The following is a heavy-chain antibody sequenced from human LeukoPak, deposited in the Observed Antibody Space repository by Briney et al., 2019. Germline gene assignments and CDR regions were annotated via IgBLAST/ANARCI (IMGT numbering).Heavy chain of an antibody. CDR1: GFTFSSYS. CDR3: ARDEGIAVAGTGDY. CDR2: ISSTSSYI. Sequence: GGSLRLSCAASGFTFSSYSMNWVRQAPGKGLEWVSSISSTSSYIYYADSVKGRFTISRDNAKSSLYLQMNSLRAEDTAVYYCARDEGIAVAGTGDYWGQGTLVTVSS. J-gene: IGHJ4*02. V-gene: IGHV3-21*01. D-gene: IGHD6-19*01.